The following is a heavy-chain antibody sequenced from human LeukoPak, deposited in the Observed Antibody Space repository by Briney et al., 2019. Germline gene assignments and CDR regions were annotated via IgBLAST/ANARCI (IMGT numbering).Heavy chain of an antibody. CDR2: INPNSGGT. Sequence: ASVKVSCKASRYTFTGYYMHWVRQAPGQGLEWMGWINPNSGGTNYAQKFQGRVTMTRDTSISTAYMELSRLRSDDTAVYYCARARFDVVVPAAHKTFDYWGQGTLVTVSS. J-gene: IGHJ4*02. D-gene: IGHD2-2*01. CDR1: RYTFTGYY. CDR3: ARARFDVVVPAAHKTFDY. V-gene: IGHV1-2*02.